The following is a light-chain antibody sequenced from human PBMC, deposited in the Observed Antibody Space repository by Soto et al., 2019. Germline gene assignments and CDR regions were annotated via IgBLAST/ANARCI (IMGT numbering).Light chain of an antibody. Sequence: EIVLTQSPATLSLSPGERATLSCRASQSASSYLAWYQQKPGQAPRLLIYDASNRATGIPARFSGSGSGTDFTLTISSLEPEDFAVYYCRQRSNWLWTFGQGTKVDIK. CDR3: RQRSNWLWT. J-gene: IGKJ1*01. CDR2: DAS. V-gene: IGKV3-11*01. CDR1: QSASSY.